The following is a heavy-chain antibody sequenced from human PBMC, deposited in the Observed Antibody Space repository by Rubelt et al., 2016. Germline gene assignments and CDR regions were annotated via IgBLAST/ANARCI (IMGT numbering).Heavy chain of an antibody. Sequence: VKVSCKASGGTFSSYAISWVRQAPGQGLEWMGRIIPILGIANYAQKFQGRVTITADKSTSTAYMELSSLRSEDTAVYYCARDTGPMGGGWGQGTLVTVAS. V-gene: IGHV1-69*04. CDR3: ARDTGPMGGG. CDR1: GGTFSSYA. D-gene: IGHD1-26*01. CDR2: IIPILGIA. J-gene: IGHJ4*02.